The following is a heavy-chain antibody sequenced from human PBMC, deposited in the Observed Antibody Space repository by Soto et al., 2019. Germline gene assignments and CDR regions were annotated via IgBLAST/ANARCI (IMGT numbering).Heavy chain of an antibody. Sequence: ASVKVSYKASGYTFTSYGISWVRQAPGQGLEWMGWISAYNGNTNYAQKLQGRVTMTTDTSTSTAYMELRSLRSDDTAVYYCARSIAAAVDFDYWGKGTLVTVAS. CDR3: ARSIAAAVDFDY. D-gene: IGHD6-13*01. CDR1: GYTFTSYG. J-gene: IGHJ4*02. CDR2: ISAYNGNT. V-gene: IGHV1-18*01.